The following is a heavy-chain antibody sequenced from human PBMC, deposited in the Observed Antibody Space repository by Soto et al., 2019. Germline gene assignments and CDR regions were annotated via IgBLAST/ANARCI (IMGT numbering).Heavy chain of an antibody. CDR3: ATGGHYYGD. J-gene: IGHJ4*02. D-gene: IGHD3-10*01. V-gene: IGHV3-15*01. Sequence: QLVGSGGGLVKPGGSLRLSCAASVFTFKNAWLSWVRQAPGKGLEWVGRIRPNSGGGTTDYAAPVEDRFFISRDDSKNMIHLQMNSRKIEDTAVYFCATGGHYYGDWGQGTLVTVSS. CDR1: VFTFKNAW. CDR2: IRPNSGGGTT.